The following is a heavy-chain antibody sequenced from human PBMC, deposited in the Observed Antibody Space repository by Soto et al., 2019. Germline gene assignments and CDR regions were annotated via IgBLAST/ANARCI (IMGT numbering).Heavy chain of an antibody. CDR2: ISSSSSYI. CDR3: ARDMRPSRCSGGSCYSDYFDY. V-gene: IGHV3-21*01. D-gene: IGHD2-15*01. Sequence: GGSLRLSCAAAGFTFSGYSMNWVRQAPGKGLEWVSSISSSSSYICYADSVKGRFTISRDNAKNSLYLQMNSLRAEDTAVYYCARDMRPSRCSGGSCYSDYFDYWGQGTLVTVSS. J-gene: IGHJ4*02. CDR1: GFTFSGYS.